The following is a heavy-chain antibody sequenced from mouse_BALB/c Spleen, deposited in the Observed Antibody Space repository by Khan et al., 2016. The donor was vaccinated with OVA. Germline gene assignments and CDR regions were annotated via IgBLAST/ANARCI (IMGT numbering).Heavy chain of an antibody. CDR3: ARSGYDFFAY. Sequence: QIQLVQSGAELVRPGSSLKISCKASGYAFSNYWMNWVKLGPGQGLEWIGQIYPGDGNTNYHGTFKDTATLTADKSSSTAYMQLSSLTAEDSAVYDCARSGYDFFAYWGQGTLVTVSA. D-gene: IGHD2-14*01. V-gene: IGHV1-80*01. CDR2: IYPGDGNT. J-gene: IGHJ3*01. CDR1: GYAFSNYW.